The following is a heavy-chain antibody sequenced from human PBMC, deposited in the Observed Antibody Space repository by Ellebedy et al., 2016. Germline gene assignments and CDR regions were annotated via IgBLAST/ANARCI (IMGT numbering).Heavy chain of an antibody. Sequence: ASVKVSCXASGGTFSSYAISWVRQAPGQGLEWMGIINPSGGSTSYAQKFQGRVTMTRDTSTSTVYMELSSLRSEDTAVYYCARDRPYWRPQYNWFDPWGQGTLVTVSS. D-gene: IGHD3-3*01. CDR2: INPSGGST. J-gene: IGHJ5*02. V-gene: IGHV1-46*01. CDR3: ARDRPYWRPQYNWFDP. CDR1: GGTFSSYA.